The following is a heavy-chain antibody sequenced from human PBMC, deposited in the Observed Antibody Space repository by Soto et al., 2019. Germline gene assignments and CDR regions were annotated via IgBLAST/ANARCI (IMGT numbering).Heavy chain of an antibody. CDR1: GYTFTTDW. CDR2: IYPRDSDT. D-gene: IGHD2-15*01. Sequence: GESLKISFKASGYTFTTDWIGWVRQKPGKGLEWMGFIYPRDSDTRYSPSFEGQVTISADKSIDTAYLQWSSLKVSDTAMYYCARLMVVAAPAGWFDPWGQGTLVTVSS. J-gene: IGHJ5*02. V-gene: IGHV5-51*01. CDR3: ARLMVVAAPAGWFDP.